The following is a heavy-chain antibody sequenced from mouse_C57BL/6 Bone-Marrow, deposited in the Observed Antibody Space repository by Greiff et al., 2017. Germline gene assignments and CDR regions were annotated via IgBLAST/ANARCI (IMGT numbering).Heavy chain of an antibody. CDR2: INPGSGGT. V-gene: IGHV1-54*01. Sequence: QVHVKQSGAELVRPGTSVKVSCKASGYAFTNYLIEWVKQRPGQGLEWIGVINPGSGGTNYNEKFKGKATLTADKSSSTAYMQLSSLTSEDSAVYFCARSGGYLFAYWGQGTLVTVSA. J-gene: IGHJ3*01. CDR3: ARSGGYLFAY. CDR1: GYAFTNYL. D-gene: IGHD2-2*01.